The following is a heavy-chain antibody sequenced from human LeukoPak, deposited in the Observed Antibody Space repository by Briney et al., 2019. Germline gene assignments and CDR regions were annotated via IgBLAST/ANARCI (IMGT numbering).Heavy chain of an antibody. V-gene: IGHV3-48*03. CDR3: ARAYGSGSYYYYYYYMDV. CDR2: ISSSGSTI. CDR1: GFTFSSYD. D-gene: IGHD3-10*01. Sequence: GGSLRLSCEASGFTFSSYDMHWVRQAPGKGLEWVSYISSSGSTIYYADSVKGRFTISRDNAKNSLYLQMNSLRAEDTAVYYCARAYGSGSYYYYYYYMDVWGKGTTVTISS. J-gene: IGHJ6*03.